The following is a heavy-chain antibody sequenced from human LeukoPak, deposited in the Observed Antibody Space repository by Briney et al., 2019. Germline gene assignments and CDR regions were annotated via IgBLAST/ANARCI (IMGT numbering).Heavy chain of an antibody. J-gene: IGHJ4*02. D-gene: IGHD5-18*01. CDR2: ISYSGNN. CDR3: ARGTVEYSYGDLYDY. V-gene: IGHV4-59*01. CDR1: GGSISSYY. Sequence: PSETLSLTCSVAGGSISSYYWSWLRQPPGKGLEWLGYISYSGNNDYNPSLKSRATMSVDTSKNQFSLKLTSVTAEDTAVYYCARGTVEYSYGDLYDYWGQGTLVTVSS.